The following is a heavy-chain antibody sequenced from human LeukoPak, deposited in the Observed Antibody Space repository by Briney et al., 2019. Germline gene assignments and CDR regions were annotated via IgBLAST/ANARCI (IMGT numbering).Heavy chain of an antibody. CDR3: ARGQRITTVRGAYNWFDP. CDR1: GGSISSDDYY. CDR2: IFYDGDT. J-gene: IGHJ5*02. V-gene: IGHV4-39*01. D-gene: IGHD3-10*01. Sequence: SETLSLTCTVSGGSISSDDYYWGWIRQPPGKGLEWIGTIFYDGDTYYSPSLKSRVTVSVDTSKNQFSLKLSSVTAADTAVYYCARGQRITTVRGAYNWFDPWGQGTLVTVSS.